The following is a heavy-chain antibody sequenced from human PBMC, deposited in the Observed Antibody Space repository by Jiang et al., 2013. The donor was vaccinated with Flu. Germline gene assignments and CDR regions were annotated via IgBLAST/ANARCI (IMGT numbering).Heavy chain of an antibody. Sequence: QLVEVWGRAWSSLGRSLRLSCAASGFTFSSYVMYWVRQAPGKGLEWVAGISNDESDKYYADSVKGRFTISRDNSNNTLYLQMKSLRIEDTALYYCAREDYGNYYFDCWGQGT. CDR3: AREDYGNYYFDC. CDR2: ISNDESDK. J-gene: IGHJ4*02. D-gene: IGHD3-16*01. V-gene: IGHV3-30*01. CDR1: GFTFSSYV.